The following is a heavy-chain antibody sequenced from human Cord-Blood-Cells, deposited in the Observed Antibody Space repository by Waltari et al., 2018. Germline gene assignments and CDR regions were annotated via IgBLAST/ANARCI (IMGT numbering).Heavy chain of an antibody. CDR1: GFTFSSYR. CDR3: ARDRGGDGYNYYFDY. D-gene: IGHD5-12*01. J-gene: IGHJ4*02. CDR2: ISSSSSYI. Sequence: EVQLVESGGGLGKPGGSLRLSCAASGFTFSSYRMNGVSQAPGKGLEWVSSISSSSSYIYYADSVKCRFTISRDNAKNSLYLQMNSLRAEDTAVYYCARDRGGDGYNYYFDYWGQGTLVTVSS. V-gene: IGHV3-21*01.